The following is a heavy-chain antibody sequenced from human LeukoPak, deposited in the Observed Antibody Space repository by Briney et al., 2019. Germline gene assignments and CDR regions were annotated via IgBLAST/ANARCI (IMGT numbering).Heavy chain of an antibody. CDR3: ARHWSDKWLQIYHFDY. CDR1: GASISSSAYV. CDR2: LFYNGDT. Sequence: SETLSLTCSASGASISSSAYVWGWIRQPPGKGLEWIGSLFYNGDTHHNPSLKTRVTISADTSKNQFSLKLTSVTAADTAVYYCARHWSDKWLQIYHFDYWGQGTLVTVSS. V-gene: IGHV4-39*01. J-gene: IGHJ4*02. D-gene: IGHD5-18*01.